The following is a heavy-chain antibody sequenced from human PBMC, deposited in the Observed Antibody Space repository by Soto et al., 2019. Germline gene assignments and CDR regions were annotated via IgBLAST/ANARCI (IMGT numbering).Heavy chain of an antibody. D-gene: IGHD3-9*01. CDR2: ISYDGSNK. Sequence: QVQLVESGGGVVQPGRYLRLSCAASGFTFSSYGIHWVRQAPGKGLEWVAVISYDGSNKYYADSVKGRFTISRDNSKNTLYLQMNSLRAEDTAVYYCAKDHYDTLTGYYGPDYWGQGTLVTVSS. J-gene: IGHJ4*02. CDR3: AKDHYDTLTGYYGPDY. V-gene: IGHV3-30*18. CDR1: GFTFSSYG.